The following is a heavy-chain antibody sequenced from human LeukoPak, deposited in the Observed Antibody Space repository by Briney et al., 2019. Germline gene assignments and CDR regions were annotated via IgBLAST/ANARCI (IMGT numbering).Heavy chain of an antibody. CDR1: GYTFTSYG. CDR2: ISAYNGNT. V-gene: IGHV1-18*01. Sequence: ASVKVSCKASGYTFTSYGISWVRQAPGQGLEWMGWISAYNGNTNYAQKLRGRVTMTTDTSTSTAYMELRSLRSDDTAVYYCARDSDIAVAATFDYWGQGTLVTVSS. J-gene: IGHJ4*02. CDR3: ARDSDIAVAATFDY. D-gene: IGHD6-19*01.